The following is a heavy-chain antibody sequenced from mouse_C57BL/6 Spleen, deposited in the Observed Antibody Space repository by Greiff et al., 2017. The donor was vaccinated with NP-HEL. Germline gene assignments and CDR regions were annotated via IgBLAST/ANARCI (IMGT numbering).Heavy chain of an antibody. CDR2: IYPGDGDT. V-gene: IGHV1-82*01. CDR1: GYAFSSSW. D-gene: IGHD1-1*01. Sequence: QVTLKESGPELVKPGASVKISCKASGYAFSSSWMNWVKQRPGKGLEWIGRIYPGDGDTNYNGKFKGKATLTADKSSSTAYMQLSSLTSEDSAVYCCARYGDGSSTGYYAMDYWGQGTSVTVSS. CDR3: ARYGDGSSTGYYAMDY. J-gene: IGHJ4*01.